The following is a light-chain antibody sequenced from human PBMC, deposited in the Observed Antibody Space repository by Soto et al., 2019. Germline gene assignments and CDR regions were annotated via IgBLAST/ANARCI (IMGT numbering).Light chain of an antibody. CDR2: CNS. CDR3: QSYDSSLSGSV. V-gene: IGLV1-40*01. CDR1: SSNIGAGYD. Sequence: QSVLTQPPSVSGAPGQRVTISCTGSSSNIGAGYDVHWYQQLPGTAPKLLIYCNSNRPSGVPDRFSGSKSGTSAYLAITGLQAEDEADYYCQSYDSSLSGSVFGGGTQLTVL. J-gene: IGLJ2*01.